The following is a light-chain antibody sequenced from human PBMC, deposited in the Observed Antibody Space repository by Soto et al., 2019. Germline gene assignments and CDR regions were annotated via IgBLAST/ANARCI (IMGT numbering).Light chain of an antibody. CDR1: QSVSSSY. J-gene: IGKJ5*01. Sequence: MLTQSPGAVSLSPGERATLSCRASQSVSSSYLAWYQQRPGQAPRLLIYGASNRATDIPDRFSGSGSRSDFTLTISRLEPEDFAVYYCQQYGSSPITFGQRTRPAI. V-gene: IGKV3-20*01. CDR2: GAS. CDR3: QQYGSSPIT.